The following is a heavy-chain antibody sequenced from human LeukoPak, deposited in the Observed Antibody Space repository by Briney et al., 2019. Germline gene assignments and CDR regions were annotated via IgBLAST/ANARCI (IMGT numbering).Heavy chain of an antibody. D-gene: IGHD3-9*01. J-gene: IGHJ5*02. CDR3: ARVRYDILTGYYPNNWFDP. CDR1: GGSISSGSYY. CDR2: IYYSGST. Sequence: SETLSLTCTVSGGSISSGSYYWGWIRQPPGKGLEWIGSIYYSGSTYYNPSLKSRVTISVDTSKNQFSLKLSSVTAADTAVYYCARVRYDILTGYYPNNWFDPWGQGTLVTVSS. V-gene: IGHV4-39*07.